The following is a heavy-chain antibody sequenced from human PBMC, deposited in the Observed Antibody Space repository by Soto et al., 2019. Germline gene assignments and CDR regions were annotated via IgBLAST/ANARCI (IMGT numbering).Heavy chain of an antibody. D-gene: IGHD5-18*01. Sequence: QVQVVQSGAEVKKPGSAVTVSCQTSGGTFNTYGISWVRQAPGQGFEWMGGTCPTFGITDYSQNFQDRVTITADESTRTSYMELRNLRSEDTGVYYCATGTLGTTMAGGGAPEYIYNMNVWGHGTAVTVSS. CDR3: ATGTLGTTMAGGGAPEYIYNMNV. V-gene: IGHV1-69*01. CDR1: GGTFNTYG. J-gene: IGHJ6*02. CDR2: TCPTFGIT.